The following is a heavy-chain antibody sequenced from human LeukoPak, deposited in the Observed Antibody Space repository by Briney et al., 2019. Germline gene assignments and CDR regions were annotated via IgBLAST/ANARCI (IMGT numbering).Heavy chain of an antibody. CDR2: IYHSGST. CDR1: GYSISSGYY. CDR3: ARVGSSGWYVDY. J-gene: IGHJ4*02. D-gene: IGHD6-19*01. Sequence: PSETLSLTCTVSGYSISSGYYWGWIRQPPGKGLEWIGSIYHSGSTYYNPSLKSRVTISVDTSKNQFSLKLSSVTAADTAVYYCARVGSSGWYVDYWGQGTLVTVSS. V-gene: IGHV4-38-2*02.